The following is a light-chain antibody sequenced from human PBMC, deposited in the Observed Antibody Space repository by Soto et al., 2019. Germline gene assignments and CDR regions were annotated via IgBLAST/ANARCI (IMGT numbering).Light chain of an antibody. CDR2: DAS. CDR1: QSVSSY. CDR3: QQRGNWPLT. V-gene: IGKV3-11*01. Sequence: EIVLTQSPATLSLSPGERDTLSCRASQSVSSYFAWYQQKPGQAPRLLIYDASNRATGIPARFSGSGSGTDFTLTICSLEPEDFAVYYCQQRGNWPLTFGQGTKV. J-gene: IGKJ1*01.